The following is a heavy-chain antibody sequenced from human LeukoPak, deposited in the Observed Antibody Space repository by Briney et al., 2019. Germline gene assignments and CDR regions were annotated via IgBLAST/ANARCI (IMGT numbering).Heavy chain of an antibody. J-gene: IGHJ4*02. Sequence: PSETLSLTCTASDDSINRDFWTWIRQPPGRGLEWIGYIRHSGRTEYNPSLQNRVTISIDSSKNQFSLRLTSVTAADTAIYYCARLPDISGWPFDYWGQGMLVTVSS. CDR2: IRHSGRT. V-gene: IGHV4-59*01. CDR3: ARLPDISGWPFDY. D-gene: IGHD6-19*01. CDR1: DDSINRDF.